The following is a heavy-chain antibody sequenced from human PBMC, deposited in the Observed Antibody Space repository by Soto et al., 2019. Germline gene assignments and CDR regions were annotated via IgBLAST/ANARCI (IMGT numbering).Heavy chain of an antibody. J-gene: IGHJ6*02. D-gene: IGHD2-2*01. CDR3: AIPDGEVPAAMRGPNYYYYGMDV. CDR1: GGSISSSSYY. V-gene: IGHV4-39*01. CDR2: IYYSGST. Sequence: QLQLQESGPGLVKPSETLSLTCTVSGGSISSSSYYWGWIRQPPGKGLEWIGSIYYSGSTYYNPSLNSRVTTSVDTSKNQFSLKLSSVTAADTAVYYCAIPDGEVPAAMRGPNYYYYGMDVWGQGTTVTVSS.